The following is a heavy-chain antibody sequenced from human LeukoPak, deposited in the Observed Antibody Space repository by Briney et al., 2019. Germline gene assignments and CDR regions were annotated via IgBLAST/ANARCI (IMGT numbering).Heavy chain of an antibody. V-gene: IGHV1-2*02. D-gene: IGHD3-10*01. J-gene: IGHJ5*02. CDR2: INPNSGGT. CDR3: ARGHYYGSGSYYNWFDP. CDR1: GYTFTGYY. Sequence: ASVRVSCKASGYTFTGYYMNWVRQAPGQGLEWMGWINPNSGGTNYAQKFQGRVTMTRDTSISTAYMELSRLRSDDTAVYYCARGHYYGSGSYYNWFDPWGQGTLVTVSS.